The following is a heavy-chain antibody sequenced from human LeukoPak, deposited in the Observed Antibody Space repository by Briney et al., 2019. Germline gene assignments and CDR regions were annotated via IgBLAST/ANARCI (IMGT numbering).Heavy chain of an antibody. CDR2: ISSSSDII. Sequence: GGALRLSCAASGFTFSIHSMNWGRQAPGKGLEWVSYISSSSDIINYADSVKGRFTISRDYAKNSLYLQMNSLRAEDTAVYYCARGFLRYSYDYWGQGTLVTVSS. J-gene: IGHJ4*02. D-gene: IGHD5-18*01. CDR3: ARGFLRYSYDY. V-gene: IGHV3-48*04. CDR1: GFTFSIHS.